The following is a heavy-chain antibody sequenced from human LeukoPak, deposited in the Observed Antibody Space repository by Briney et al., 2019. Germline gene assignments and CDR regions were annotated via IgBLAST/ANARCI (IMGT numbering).Heavy chain of an antibody. CDR2: ITSSSSYI. CDR3: ARDPYSGSYGDYYYYYMDV. J-gene: IGHJ6*03. D-gene: IGHD1-26*01. CDR1: GFTFSSYW. Sequence: PGGSLRLSCAASGFTFSSYWMVWFRQAPGKGLEWVSSITSSSSYIYYADSVKGRFTISRDNAKNSLYLQMNSLRDEDTAVYYCARDPYSGSYGDYYYYYMDVWGKGTTVTIS. V-gene: IGHV3-21*01.